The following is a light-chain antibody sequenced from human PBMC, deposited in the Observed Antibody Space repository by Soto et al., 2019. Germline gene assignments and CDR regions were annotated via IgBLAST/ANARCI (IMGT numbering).Light chain of an antibody. CDR3: QHYDNWPPWT. CDR1: QGVGY. CDR2: DAS. V-gene: IGKV3-15*01. J-gene: IGKJ1*01. Sequence: EIVVTQSPAALSVSPGERATLSCRASQGVGYLAWYQQKPGQAPRLLIYDASARATGVPARFSGSGSGTEFTLTISSLQSEDFAVYYCQHYDNWPPWTFGQGTKVDI.